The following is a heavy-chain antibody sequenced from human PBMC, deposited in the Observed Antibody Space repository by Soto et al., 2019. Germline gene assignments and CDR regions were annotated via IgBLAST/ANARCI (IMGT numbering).Heavy chain of an antibody. J-gene: IGHJ2*01. Sequence: QITLKESGPTLVKPTQTLTLTCTFSGFSLTTSGVGVGWIRQPPGKALEWLALIYGDDGKRYNSRLKTRLTITKDTSKNQVVLTMTNMDPVDTATYYCAHHIPGLMGLDLWGRGTLVTVSS. CDR2: IYGDDGK. CDR3: AHHIPGLMGLDL. CDR1: GFSLTTSGVG. V-gene: IGHV2-5*02. D-gene: IGHD1-26*01.